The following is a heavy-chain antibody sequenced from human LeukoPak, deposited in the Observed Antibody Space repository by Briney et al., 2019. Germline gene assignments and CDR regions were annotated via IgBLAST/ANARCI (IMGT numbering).Heavy chain of an antibody. J-gene: IGHJ5*02. Sequence: ASVKVPCKASGYTFTSYGISWVRQAPGQGLEWMGWISAYNGNTNYAQKLQGRVTMTTDTSTSTAYMELRSLRSDDTAVYYCARDRPVVPAASWFDPWGQGTLVTVSS. CDR2: ISAYNGNT. CDR3: ARDRPVVPAASWFDP. D-gene: IGHD2-2*01. V-gene: IGHV1-18*01. CDR1: GYTFTSYG.